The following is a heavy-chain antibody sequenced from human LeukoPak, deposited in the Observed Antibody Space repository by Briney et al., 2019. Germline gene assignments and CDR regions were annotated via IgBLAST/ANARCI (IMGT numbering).Heavy chain of an antibody. J-gene: IGHJ6*03. V-gene: IGHV1-46*01. Sequence: ASVKVSCKASGYTFTSYYMHWVRQAPGQGLEWMGIINPSGGSTSYAQKFQGRVTMTRDTSTSTVYMELSSLRSEDTAVYYCARGLRGYTYGYVPWELYHYMDVWGKGTTVTISS. CDR3: ARGLRGYTYGYVPWELYHYMDV. CDR2: INPSGGST. D-gene: IGHD5-18*01. CDR1: GYTFTSYY.